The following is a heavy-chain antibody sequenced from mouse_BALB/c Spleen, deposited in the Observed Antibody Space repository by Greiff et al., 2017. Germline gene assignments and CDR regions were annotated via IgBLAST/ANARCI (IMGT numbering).Heavy chain of an antibody. CDR1: GFSLTSYG. V-gene: IGHV2-9*02. CDR2: IWAGGST. J-gene: IGHJ1*01. CDR3: AREYGNYEGYFDV. D-gene: IGHD2-1*01. Sequence: VQLVESGPGLVAPSQSLSITCTVSGFSLTSYGVHWVRQPPGKGLEWLGVIWAGGSTNYNSALMSRLSISKDNSKSQVFLKMNSLQTDDTAMYYCAREYGNYEGYFDVWGAGTTVTVSS.